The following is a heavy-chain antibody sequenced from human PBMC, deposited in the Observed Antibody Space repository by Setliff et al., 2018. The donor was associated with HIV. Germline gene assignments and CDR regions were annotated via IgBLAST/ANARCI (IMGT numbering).Heavy chain of an antibody. CDR1: GGSISSSSYY. V-gene: IGHV4-39*01. CDR2: IYYSGST. CDR3: ARHVDYFGSSGNDAFDI. J-gene: IGHJ3*02. D-gene: IGHD3-22*01. Sequence: PSETLSLTCTVSGGSISSSSYYWGWIRQPPGKGLEWIGSIYYSGSTYYNPSLKSRVTIPVDTSKNQFSLKLSSVTAADTAVYYCARHVDYFGSSGNDAFDIRGQGTMVTVSS.